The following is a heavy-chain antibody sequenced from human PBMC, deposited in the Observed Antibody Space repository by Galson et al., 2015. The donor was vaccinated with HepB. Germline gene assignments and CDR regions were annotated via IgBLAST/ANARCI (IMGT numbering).Heavy chain of an antibody. CDR1: GYTFTSYG. CDR3: ARGDIVAIQTRGAVAGLVDY. J-gene: IGHJ4*02. V-gene: IGHV1-18*04. D-gene: IGHD5-12*01. CDR2: ISAYNGNT. Sequence: SVKVSCKASGYTFTSYGISWVRQAPGQGLEWMGWISAYNGNTNYAQKLQGRVTMTTDTSTSTAYMELRSLRSDDTAVYYCARGDIVAIQTRGAVAGLVDYWGQGTLVTVSS.